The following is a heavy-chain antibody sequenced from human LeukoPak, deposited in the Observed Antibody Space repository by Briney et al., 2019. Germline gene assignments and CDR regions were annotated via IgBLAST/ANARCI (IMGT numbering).Heavy chain of an antibody. V-gene: IGHV3-21*01. J-gene: IGHJ4*02. CDR3: ARDYYDILTGYYYFDY. CDR1: GFTFSSYS. Sequence: VGSLRLSCAASGFTFSSYSMNWVRQAPGKGLEWVSSISSSSSYIYYADSVKGRFTISRDNAKNSLYLQMNSLRAEDTAVYYCARDYYDILTGYYYFDYWGQGTLVTVSS. D-gene: IGHD3-9*01. CDR2: ISSSSSYI.